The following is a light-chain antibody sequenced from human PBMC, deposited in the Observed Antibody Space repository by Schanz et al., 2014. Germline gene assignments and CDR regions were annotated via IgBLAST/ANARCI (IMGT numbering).Light chain of an antibody. Sequence: QSALTQPRSVSGSPGQSVTISCTGTNTDVGGYNSVSWYQHHPGKAPQLLIFDVSKRPSGVPDRFSGSKSGNTASLTISGLQAEDEADYYCSSYTSSSTLVFGGGTKLTVL. CDR2: DVS. J-gene: IGLJ2*01. CDR1: NTDVGGYNS. V-gene: IGLV2-11*01. CDR3: SSYTSSSTLV.